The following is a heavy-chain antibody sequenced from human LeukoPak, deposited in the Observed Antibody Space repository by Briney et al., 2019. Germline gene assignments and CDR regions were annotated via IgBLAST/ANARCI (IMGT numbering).Heavy chain of an antibody. CDR3: ARDDHPYYFDY. CDR2: INSDGSST. Sequence: PGGSLRLSCAASGFTFSSYSMNWVRQAPGKGLEWVSRINSDGSSTSYADSVKGRFTISRDNAKNTLYLQMNSLRAEDTAVYYCARDDHPYYFDYWGQGTLVTVSS. CDR1: GFTFSSYS. J-gene: IGHJ4*02. V-gene: IGHV3-74*01.